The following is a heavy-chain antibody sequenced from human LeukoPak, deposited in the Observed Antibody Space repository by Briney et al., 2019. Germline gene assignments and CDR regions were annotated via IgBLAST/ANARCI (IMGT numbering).Heavy chain of an antibody. CDR1: GGPFSSYT. V-gene: IGHV1-69*02. CDR2: IIPILGIA. J-gene: IGHJ1*01. Sequence: SVKVSCKASGGPFSSYTISWVRQAPGQGLEWMGRIIPILGIANYAQKFQGRVTITADKSTSTAYMELSSLRSEDTAVYYCAMSSGYCSSTSCSRRAEYFQHWGQGTLVTVSS. D-gene: IGHD2-2*01. CDR3: AMSSGYCSSTSCSRRAEYFQH.